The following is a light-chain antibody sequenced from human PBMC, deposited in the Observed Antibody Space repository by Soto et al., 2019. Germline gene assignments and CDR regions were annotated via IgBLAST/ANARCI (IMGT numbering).Light chain of an antibody. V-gene: IGLV1-47*01. J-gene: IGLJ2*01. CDR3: AAWDDSLSGVV. CDR1: SSNIGSNY. Sequence: QSVLTQPPSASGTPGQRVTISCSGSSSNIGSNYVYWYQQLPGTAPKLLIYRNNQRLSGVPDRFSGSKSGTSASLAISGLRSEDEDDYYCAAWDDSLSGVVFGGGTKLTVL. CDR2: RNN.